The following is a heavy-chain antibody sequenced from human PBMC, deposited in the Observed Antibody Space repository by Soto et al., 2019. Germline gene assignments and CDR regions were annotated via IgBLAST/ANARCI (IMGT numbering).Heavy chain of an antibody. D-gene: IGHD5-12*01. V-gene: IGHV3-21*01. CDR2: ISSSSSYI. CDR1: GFTFSSYS. J-gene: IGHJ6*02. Sequence: QLTESGGGLVKPGGSLRLSCTASGFTFSSYSMNWVRQAPGKGLEWVSSISSSSSYIYYADSVKGRFTISRDNAKNSLYLQMNSLRAEDTAVYYCARDPGGYDPPYYYYYGMDVWGQGTTVTVSS. CDR3: ARDPGGYDPPYYYYYGMDV.